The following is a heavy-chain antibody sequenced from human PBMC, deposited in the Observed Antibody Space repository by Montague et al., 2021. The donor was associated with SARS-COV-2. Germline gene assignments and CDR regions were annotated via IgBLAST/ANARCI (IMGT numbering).Heavy chain of an antibody. V-gene: IGHV4-4*07. Sequence: SETLSLTCTVSGGSISSYYWSWIRQPAGKGLEWIVRIYTSGSTNYNPSLKSRVTMSVDTSKNQFSLKLSSVTAADTAVYYCARDPAYCSSTSCYDDAFDIWGQGTMVTVSS. J-gene: IGHJ3*02. CDR2: IYTSGST. CDR1: GGSISSYY. CDR3: ARDPAYCSSTSCYDDAFDI. D-gene: IGHD2-2*01.